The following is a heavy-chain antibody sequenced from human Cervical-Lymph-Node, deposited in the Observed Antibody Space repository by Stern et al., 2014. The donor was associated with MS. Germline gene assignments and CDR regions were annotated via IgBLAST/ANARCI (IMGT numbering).Heavy chain of an antibody. CDR2: FYPSDSDT. J-gene: IGHJ4*02. CDR3: ARRPPNHYDRSGQGGFLDY. CDR1: GYIFSNYY. Sequence: EVQLVESGAEVKKPGESLKISCKGSGYIFSNYYIAWVRQMPGKGLEWLGVFYPSDSDTRYSPSFQGQVTMSADKSTNTAYLQWSSLKASDTAIYYCARRPPNHYDRSGQGGFLDYWGQGTLVTVSS. D-gene: IGHD3-22*01. V-gene: IGHV5-51*03.